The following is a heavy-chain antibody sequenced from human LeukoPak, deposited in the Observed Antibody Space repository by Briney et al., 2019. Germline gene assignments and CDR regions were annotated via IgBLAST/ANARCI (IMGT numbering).Heavy chain of an antibody. CDR3: ARGRIVVVPAAINY. D-gene: IGHD2-2*01. J-gene: IGHJ4*02. Sequence: SETLSLTCAVYGGSFSGYYWSWIRQPPGKGLEWIGGINHSGSTNYNPSLKSQVTISVDTSKNQFSLKLSSVTAADTAVYYCARGRIVVVPAAINYWGQGTLVTVSS. V-gene: IGHV4-34*01. CDR2: INHSGST. CDR1: GGSFSGYY.